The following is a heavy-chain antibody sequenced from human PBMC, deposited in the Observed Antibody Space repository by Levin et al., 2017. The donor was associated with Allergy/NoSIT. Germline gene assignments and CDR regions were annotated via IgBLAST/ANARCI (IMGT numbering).Heavy chain of an antibody. CDR3: AKSRYGDYEGMDV. CDR2: LGWNSGSM. D-gene: IGHD4-17*01. Sequence: PGGSLRLSCAASGFTFDDYAMHWVRQAPGKGLEWVSGLGWNSGSMGYADSVKGRFTISRDNAKNSLYLQMNSLRAEDTALYYCAKSRYGDYEGMDVWGQGTTVTVSS. CDR1: GFTFDDYA. V-gene: IGHV3-9*01. J-gene: IGHJ6*02.